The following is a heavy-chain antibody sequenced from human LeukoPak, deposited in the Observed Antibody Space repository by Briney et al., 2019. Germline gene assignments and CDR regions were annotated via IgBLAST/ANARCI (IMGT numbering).Heavy chain of an antibody. CDR3: ARDSEDTTMGPGY. CDR2: ISAYNTNT. V-gene: IGHV1-18*01. J-gene: IGHJ4*02. D-gene: IGHD5-18*01. CDR1: GYTFSDYG. Sequence: GASVKVSCKASGYTFSDYGITWVRQAPGQGLEWMAWISAYNTNTNYAQKLQGRVTMTTDTSTSTAYMELRSLRSEDTAVYYCARDSEDTTMGPGYWGQGTLVTVSS.